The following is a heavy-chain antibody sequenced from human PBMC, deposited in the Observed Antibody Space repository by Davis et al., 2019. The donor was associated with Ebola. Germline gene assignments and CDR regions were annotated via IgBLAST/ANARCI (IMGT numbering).Heavy chain of an antibody. CDR2: IIPIFGTA. CDR3: ARVCSSTSCYGLADY. D-gene: IGHD2-2*01. V-gene: IGHV1-69*13. CDR1: GGTFSSYA. J-gene: IGHJ4*02. Sequence: SVKVSCKASGGTFSSYAISWVRQAPGQGLEWMGGIIPIFGTANYAQKFQGRVTITADESTSTAYMELSSLRSEDTAVYYCARVCSSTSCYGLADYWGQGTLVTVSS.